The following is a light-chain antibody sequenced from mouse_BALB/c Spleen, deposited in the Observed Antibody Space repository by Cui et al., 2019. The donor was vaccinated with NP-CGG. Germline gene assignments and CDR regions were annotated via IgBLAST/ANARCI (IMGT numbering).Light chain of an antibody. CDR1: TGAVTTSNY. V-gene: IGLV1*01. J-gene: IGLJ1*01. CDR2: GTN. CDR3: ALWYSNHWV. Sequence: QSVVTHESAPTTSRGEKVTLTCRSNTGAVTTSNYANWVQEKPDHLFTGLIGGTNNRAPGVPARFSGSLIGDKAALTITGAQPEDEAIYFCALWYSNHWVFGGGTKLTVL.